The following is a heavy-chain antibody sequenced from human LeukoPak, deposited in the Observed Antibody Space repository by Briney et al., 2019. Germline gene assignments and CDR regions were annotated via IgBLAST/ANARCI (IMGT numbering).Heavy chain of an antibody. D-gene: IGHD1-26*01. V-gene: IGHV3-53*01. CDR1: GFTVSSNY. Sequence: GGSLRLSCAASGFTVSSNYIWVRQAPGKGLEWVSVIYSGGRTYYADSAKGRFTISRDIFKNTVYLQMNSLRAEDTAVYYCAREGATTAFDYWGQGTLVTVSS. CDR2: IYSGGRT. J-gene: IGHJ4*02. CDR3: AREGATTAFDY.